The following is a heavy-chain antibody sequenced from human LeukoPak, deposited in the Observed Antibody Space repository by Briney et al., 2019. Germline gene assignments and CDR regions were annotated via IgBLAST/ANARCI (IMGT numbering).Heavy chain of an antibody. D-gene: IGHD2-15*01. CDR1: GFAFSSSG. Sequence: GGSLRLSCAASGFAFSSSGIHWVRQAPGKGLEWVAFIRYDGSIKYYAASVKGRFTISRDNSKNTVSLEMNSLGDEDTAVYYCAKGVVYVDVWGRGTTVTVSS. V-gene: IGHV3-30*02. CDR3: AKGVVYVDV. CDR2: IRYDGSIK. J-gene: IGHJ6*03.